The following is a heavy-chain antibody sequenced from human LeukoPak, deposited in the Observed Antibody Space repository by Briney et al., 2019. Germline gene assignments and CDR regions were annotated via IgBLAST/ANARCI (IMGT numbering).Heavy chain of an antibody. Sequence: PSETLSLTCTVSGGSISSSSYYWGWIRQSPGKGLEWIGNIHYSGSSVYNPSLKSRGTISIDTSRRQFFLKLNSVTAADTAVYFCALAPNSNWFDFWGPGTLVTVSS. CDR2: IHYSGSS. CDR1: GGSISSSSYY. D-gene: IGHD2-8*01. CDR3: ALAPNSNWFDF. J-gene: IGHJ5*01. V-gene: IGHV4-61*05.